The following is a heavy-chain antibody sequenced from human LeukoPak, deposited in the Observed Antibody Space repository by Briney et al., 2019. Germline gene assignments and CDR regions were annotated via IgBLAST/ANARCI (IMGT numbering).Heavy chain of an antibody. V-gene: IGHV3-23*01. CDR1: RFTFSSYA. D-gene: IGHD6-19*01. J-gene: IGHJ4*02. CDR3: AKGAGQWLVKGIDY. CDR2: ISGSGGST. Sequence: PGGSLRLSCAASRFTFSSYAMSWVRQAPGKGLEWVSAISGSGGSTYYADSVKGRFTISRDNSKNTLYLQMNSLRAEDTAVYYCAKGAGQWLVKGIDYWGQGTLVTVSS.